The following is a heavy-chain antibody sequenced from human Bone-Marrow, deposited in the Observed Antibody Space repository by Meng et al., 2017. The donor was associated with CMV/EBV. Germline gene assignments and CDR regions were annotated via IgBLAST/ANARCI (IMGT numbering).Heavy chain of an antibody. D-gene: IGHD3-10*01. CDR1: GGSISSVRYH. V-gene: IGHV4-31*02. CDR3: ARESMVRGCIDY. Sequence: TVSGGSISSVRYHRSWIRQHLGKGLEWVRNNYYSGIKYYNTSLKSRVTISVDMSKNPFSLKLSSVTAADTAVYYCARESMVRGCIDYWGQGTLVTVSS. J-gene: IGHJ4*02. CDR2: NYYSGIK.